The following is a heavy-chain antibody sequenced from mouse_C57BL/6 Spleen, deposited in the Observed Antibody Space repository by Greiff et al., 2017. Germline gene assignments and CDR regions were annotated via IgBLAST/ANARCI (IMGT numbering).Heavy chain of an antibody. D-gene: IGHD2-5*01. CDR2: IRLKSDNYAT. V-gene: IGHV6-3*01. J-gene: IGHJ3*01. CDR1: GFTFSNYW. CDR3: TAYYSNAY. Sequence: EVQGVESGGGLVQPGGSMKLSCVASGFTFSNYWMNWVRQSPEKGLEWVAQIRLKSDNYATHYAESVNGRFTISRDDSKSSVYLQMNNLRAEDTGIYYCTAYYSNAYWGQGTLVTVSA.